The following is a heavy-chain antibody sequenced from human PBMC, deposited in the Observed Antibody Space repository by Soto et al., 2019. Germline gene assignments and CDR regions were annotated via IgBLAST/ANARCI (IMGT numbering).Heavy chain of an antibody. J-gene: IGHJ5*02. CDR3: ARVGGYDFWSGYAFWWFDP. D-gene: IGHD3-3*01. CDR1: GGSISSYY. CDR2: MYHSGST. V-gene: IGHV4-59*01. Sequence: PSETLSLTCTVSGGSISSYYWSWLRQPPGKGLEWIGSMYHSGSTNYNPSLKSRVTISADTSKKQLSLNLSSVTAADTAVYYCARVGGYDFWSGYAFWWFDPWGQGTLVTVSS.